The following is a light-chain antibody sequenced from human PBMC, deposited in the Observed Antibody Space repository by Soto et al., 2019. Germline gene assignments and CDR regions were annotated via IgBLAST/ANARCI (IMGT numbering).Light chain of an antibody. CDR1: QSISSG. CDR2: DAS. V-gene: IGKV1-5*01. J-gene: IGKJ2*01. Sequence: DIQMTQSPSTLSASVGDRVTITCRASQSISSGLAWYQQKPGKAPKLLIYDASSLESGVPSRFSGSGSGTEFTLTISSRQPDDFATYYCQQYNSYSPTFGQGTKLEIK. CDR3: QQYNSYSPT.